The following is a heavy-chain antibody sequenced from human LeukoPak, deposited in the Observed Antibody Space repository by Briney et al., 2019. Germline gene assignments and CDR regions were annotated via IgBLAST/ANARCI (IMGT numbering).Heavy chain of an antibody. Sequence: GGSLRLSCAASGFTFSSYSMNWVRQAPGKGLEWVSSISSSSSYIYYADSVKGRFTISRDNAKNSLYLQMNSLRAEDTAVCYCARQIDYYGSGSLPDYWGQGTLVTVSS. CDR1: GFTFSSYS. V-gene: IGHV3-21*01. J-gene: IGHJ4*02. CDR3: ARQIDYYGSGSLPDY. D-gene: IGHD3-10*01. CDR2: ISSSSSYI.